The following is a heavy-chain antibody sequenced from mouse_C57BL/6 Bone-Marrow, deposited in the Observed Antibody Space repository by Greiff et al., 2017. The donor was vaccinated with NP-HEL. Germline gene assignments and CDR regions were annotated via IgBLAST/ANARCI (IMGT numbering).Heavy chain of an antibody. CDR1: GYSITSGYY. Sequence: EVKLVESGPGLVKPSQSLSLTCSVTGYSITSGYYWNWIRQFPGNKLEWMGYISYDGSNNYNPSLKNRIYITRDTSKNQFFLKLNSVTTEDTATYYCARLYARSVLAYWGQGTLVTVSA. V-gene: IGHV3-6*01. CDR2: ISYDGSN. J-gene: IGHJ3*01. CDR3: ARLYARSVLAY. D-gene: IGHD2-10*02.